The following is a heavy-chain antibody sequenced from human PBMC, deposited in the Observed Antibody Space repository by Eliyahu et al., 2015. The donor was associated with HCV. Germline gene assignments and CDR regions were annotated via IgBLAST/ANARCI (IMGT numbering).Heavy chain of an antibody. CDR3: ARVETNSHVDYYYYMDV. Sequence: QVQLQESGPGLVKPSETLSLTCTVSGGSISTYYWSWIRQPPGKGLEWIGYIYYSGGTNYNPSLRSRVTISVDTSKNQFSLKLSSVTAADSAVYYCARVETNSHVDYYYYMDVWGIGTTVTVSS. D-gene: IGHD1-1*01. CDR2: IYYSGGT. J-gene: IGHJ6*03. CDR1: GGSISTYY. V-gene: IGHV4-59*01.